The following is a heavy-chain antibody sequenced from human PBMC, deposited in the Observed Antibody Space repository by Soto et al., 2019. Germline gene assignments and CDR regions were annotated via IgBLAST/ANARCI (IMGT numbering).Heavy chain of an antibody. CDR3: ARTYYDFWSGYSFFDY. CDR2: INAGNGNT. J-gene: IGHJ4*02. Sequence: HXVRXXXXXGLEWMGWINAGNGNTKYSQKFQGRVTITRDTSASTAYMELSSLRSEDTAVYYCARTYYDFWSGYSFFDYWGQGTLVTVSS. V-gene: IGHV1-3*01. D-gene: IGHD3-3*01.